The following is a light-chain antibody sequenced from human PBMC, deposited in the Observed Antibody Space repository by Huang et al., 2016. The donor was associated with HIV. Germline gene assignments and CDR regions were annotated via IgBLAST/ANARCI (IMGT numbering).Light chain of an antibody. J-gene: IGKJ5*01. CDR3: QQSYSMPIT. V-gene: IGKV1-39*01. CDR2: DSS. CDR1: QPINTY. Sequence: DLQVTQSPSSLSASVGDRVTITCRASQPINTYLNWYQQQPGKAPKLLIYDSSTLQRGVPARFSGSGSGTDFTLTISSLQPEEFATYYCQQSYSMPITFGLGTRLEI.